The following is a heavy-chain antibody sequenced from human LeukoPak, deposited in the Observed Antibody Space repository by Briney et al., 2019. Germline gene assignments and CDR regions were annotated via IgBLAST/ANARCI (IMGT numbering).Heavy chain of an antibody. CDR2: ISAYNGNT. J-gene: IGHJ5*02. V-gene: IGHV1-18*01. Sequence: ASVKVSCKASGYTFTSYGISWVRQAPGQGLEWMGWISAYNGNTNYAQKLQGRVTMTTDTSTSTAYMELRSLRSDDTAVYYCAREGGSGSYFPYNWFDPWGQGTLVTVSS. CDR3: AREGGSGSYFPYNWFDP. D-gene: IGHD3-10*01. CDR1: GYTFTSYG.